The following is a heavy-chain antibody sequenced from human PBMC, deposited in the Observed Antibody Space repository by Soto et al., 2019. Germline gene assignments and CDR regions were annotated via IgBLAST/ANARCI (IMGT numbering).Heavy chain of an antibody. J-gene: IGHJ4*02. CDR2: IDNSSSRI. CDR3: ASDSSAFDH. CDR1: GLTFSIYS. Sequence: GGSLRLSCAASGLTFSIYSMNWVRQAPGKGLEWLSYIDNSSSRIFYADSVKGRFTISRDNAKNSVYLQMNSLRDEDTAVYYCASDSSAFDHWGQGALVTAPQ. V-gene: IGHV3-48*02. D-gene: IGHD3-10*01.